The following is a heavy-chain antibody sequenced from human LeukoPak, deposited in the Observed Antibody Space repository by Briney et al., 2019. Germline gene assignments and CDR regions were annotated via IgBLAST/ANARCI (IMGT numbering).Heavy chain of an antibody. J-gene: IGHJ4*02. Sequence: ASVKVSCKASGYTFTSYGISWVRQAPGQGLEWMGWNSAYNGNTNYAQKLQGRVTMTTDTSTSTAYMELRSLRSDDTAVYYCATHISLYGVVLFDYWGQGTLVTVSS. V-gene: IGHV1-18*01. CDR3: ATHISLYGVVLFDY. D-gene: IGHD4-17*01. CDR1: GYTFTSYG. CDR2: NSAYNGNT.